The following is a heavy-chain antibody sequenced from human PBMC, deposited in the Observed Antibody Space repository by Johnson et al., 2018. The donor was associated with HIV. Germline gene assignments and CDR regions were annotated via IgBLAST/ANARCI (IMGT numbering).Heavy chain of an antibody. CDR2: INSDGSDT. V-gene: IGHV3-74*02. J-gene: IGHJ3*02. CDR3: ALSYSLDAFDI. D-gene: IGHD2-21*01. Sequence: EVQLVESGGDLVQPGGSLRLSCAASRFTFSSYWMHWVRQVPGKGLVWVAGINSDGSDTRYADSVKGRFTISRDNAKTTLYLQMHSLRAEDTAVYYCALSYSLDAFDIWGQGTMVTVSS. CDR1: RFTFSSYW.